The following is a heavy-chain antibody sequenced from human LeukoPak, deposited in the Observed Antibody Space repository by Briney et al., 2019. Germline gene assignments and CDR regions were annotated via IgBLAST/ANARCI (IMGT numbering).Heavy chain of an antibody. CDR1: GFTVSSNY. D-gene: IGHD6-19*01. J-gene: IGHJ4*02. CDR3: TKLKGWYGEGFFDY. CDR2: LYSGGAT. Sequence: GGSLRLSCAASGFTVSSNYMSWVRQPAGKGLEWVSVLYSGGATFYADSVKGRFTISRDTSKSTLYLQMNDLRADDTAVYYCTKLKGWYGEGFFDYWGQGTLVTVSS. V-gene: IGHV3-53*01.